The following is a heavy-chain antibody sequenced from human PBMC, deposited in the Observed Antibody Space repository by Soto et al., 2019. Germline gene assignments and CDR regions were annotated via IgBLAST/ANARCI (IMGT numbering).Heavy chain of an antibody. CDR2: INHSGST. CDR3: ARLVYDSSGYRPG. CDR1: SGSFSGYY. D-gene: IGHD3-22*01. J-gene: IGHJ4*02. Sequence: SETLSLTCAVYSGSFSGYYWTWIRKPPGTGLEWIGEINHSGSTNYNPSLKSRVTISVDTSKNQFSLKLTSLTAADTAVYYCARLVYDSSGYRPGWGQGTLVTVSS. V-gene: IGHV4-34*01.